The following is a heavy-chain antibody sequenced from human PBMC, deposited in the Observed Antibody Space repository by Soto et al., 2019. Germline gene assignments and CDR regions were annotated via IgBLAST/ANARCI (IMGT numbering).Heavy chain of an antibody. V-gene: IGHV4-34*01. Sequence: PSETLSPTCAFYGVSFSGYYWSLIRHPPGKGLEWIGEINHSGSTNYNPSLKSRVTISVDTSKNQFSLKLSSVTAADTAVYYCAKIRGHYYYGMDVWGQGTTVTVSS. J-gene: IGHJ6*02. CDR1: GVSFSGYY. CDR3: AKIRGHYYYGMDV. D-gene: IGHD3-10*01. CDR2: INHSGST.